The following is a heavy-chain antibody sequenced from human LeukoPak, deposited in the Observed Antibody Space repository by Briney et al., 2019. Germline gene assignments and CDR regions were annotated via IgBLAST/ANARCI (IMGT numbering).Heavy chain of an antibody. CDR2: INSDGSST. CDR3: ARMEDSSDYSVEVDH. CDR1: GFTFSSYW. D-gene: IGHD3-22*01. J-gene: IGHJ4*02. V-gene: IGHV3-74*01. Sequence: QAGGSLRLSCAASGFTFSSYWMHWVRQAPGKGLVWVSRINSDGSSTSYADSVKGRFTISRDNAKNTLYLQMNSLRAEDTAVYYCARMEDSSDYSVEVDHWGRGTLVTVSS.